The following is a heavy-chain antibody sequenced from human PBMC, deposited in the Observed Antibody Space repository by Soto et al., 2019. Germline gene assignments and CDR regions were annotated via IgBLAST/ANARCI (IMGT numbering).Heavy chain of an antibody. CDR2: MSYDGSNE. CDR3: AKDFGYAVYYYFDY. CDR1: GFTFSSYG. D-gene: IGHD3-3*01. J-gene: IGHJ4*02. Sequence: QVQLVESGGGVVQPGRSLRLSCAASGFTFSSYGMHWVRQAPGKGLEWVAVMSYDGSNEYYADSVKGRFTISRDNSKNTLYLQMNSLRAEDTAVYYCAKDFGYAVYYYFDYWGQGTLVTVSS. V-gene: IGHV3-30*18.